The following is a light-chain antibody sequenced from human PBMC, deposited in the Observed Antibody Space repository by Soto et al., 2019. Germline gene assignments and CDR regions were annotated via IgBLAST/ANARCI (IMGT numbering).Light chain of an antibody. CDR1: QSVSNSY. CDR3: QQYRSTRRQST. J-gene: IGKJ4*02. V-gene: IGKV3-20*01. CDR2: GAS. Sequence: EMVMTQSPVTLSVSRGERATLSCRASQSVSNSYLAWYQQKPGQAPRLLIYGASSRATGIPDRFSGSGSGTDIALTIISLAPEALARSCCQQYRSTRRQSTFGGGTKVDIK.